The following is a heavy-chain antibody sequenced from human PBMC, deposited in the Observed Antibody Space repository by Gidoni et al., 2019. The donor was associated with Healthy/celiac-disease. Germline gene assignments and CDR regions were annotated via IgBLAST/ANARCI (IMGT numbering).Heavy chain of an antibody. CDR2: ISWNSGSI. D-gene: IGHD6-19*01. Sequence: QAPGKGLEWVSGISWNSGSIGYADSVKGRYTISRDNAKNSLYLQMNSLRAEDTALYYCAKDGAVAGLIDYWGQGTLVTVSS. V-gene: IGHV3-9*01. CDR3: AKDGAVAGLIDY. J-gene: IGHJ4*02.